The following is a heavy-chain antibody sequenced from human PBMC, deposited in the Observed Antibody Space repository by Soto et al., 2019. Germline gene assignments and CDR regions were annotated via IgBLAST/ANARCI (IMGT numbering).Heavy chain of an antibody. Sequence: ASVKVSCKASGYTFTSYGISWVRQAPGQGLEWMGWISAYNGNTNYAQKLQGRVTMTTDTSTSTAYMELRSLRSDDTAVYYCARGRWLVRDDNWFDPWGQGTLVTVSS. J-gene: IGHJ5*02. CDR3: ARGRWLVRDDNWFDP. V-gene: IGHV1-18*01. D-gene: IGHD6-19*01. CDR1: GYTFTSYG. CDR2: ISAYNGNT.